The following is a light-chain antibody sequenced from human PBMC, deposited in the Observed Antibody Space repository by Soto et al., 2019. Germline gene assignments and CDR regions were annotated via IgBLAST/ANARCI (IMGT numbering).Light chain of an antibody. Sequence: EVVLTQSPGTLSLSPGERAALSCMASQNVYKYLAWYQQKTGQDHRLLISDESNRATGIQDRFSGSGSGTEFTLKIRSMQSEEFAVYDCQKYNNWPRTFGQWTKVEIK. CDR2: DES. CDR1: QNVYKY. J-gene: IGKJ1*01. CDR3: QKYNNWPRT. V-gene: IGKV3D-15*01.